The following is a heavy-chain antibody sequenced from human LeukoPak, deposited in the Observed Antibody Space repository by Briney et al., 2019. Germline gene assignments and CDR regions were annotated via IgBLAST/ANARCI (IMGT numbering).Heavy chain of an antibody. CDR2: IYCSGST. D-gene: IGHD5-24*01. V-gene: IGHV4-59*01. Sequence: GSLRLSCAASGFTFSSYAMSWVRQAPGKGLEWIGYIYCSGSTNYNPSLKSRVTISVDTSKNQFSLKLSSVTAADTAVYYCARERGDGYNYSWLDPWGQGTLVTVSS. J-gene: IGHJ5*02. CDR3: ARERGDGYNYSWLDP. CDR1: GFTFSSYA.